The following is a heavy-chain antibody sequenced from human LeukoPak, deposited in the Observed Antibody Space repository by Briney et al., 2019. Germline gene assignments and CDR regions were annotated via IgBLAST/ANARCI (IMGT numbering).Heavy chain of an antibody. J-gene: IGHJ4*02. D-gene: IGHD5-18*01. V-gene: IGHV3-21*01. CDR2: ISSSSSYI. Sequence: PGGSLRLSCAASGFTFSSYSMNWVRQAPGKGLEWVSSISSSSSYIYYADSVKGRFTISRDNAKNSLYLQMNSLRAEDTAVYYCARADWDTAMIGYWGQGTLVTVSS. CDR1: GFTFSSYS. CDR3: ARADWDTAMIGY.